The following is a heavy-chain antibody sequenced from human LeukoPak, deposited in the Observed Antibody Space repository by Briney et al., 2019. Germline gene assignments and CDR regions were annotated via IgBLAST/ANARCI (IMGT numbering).Heavy chain of an antibody. V-gene: IGHV7-4-1*02. CDR3: ARDWGYYYYYMDV. J-gene: IGHJ6*03. D-gene: IGHD3-16*01. CDR1: VYTFTSYA. Sequence: ASLKVSCKASVYTFTSYAMKWVRHAPGHRLEWMGCINTNTGNTTYAQGFTGRFVFSLDTSVSTAYLQISSLKAEDTAVYYCARDWGYYYYYMDVWGKGTTVTVSS. CDR2: INTNTGNT.